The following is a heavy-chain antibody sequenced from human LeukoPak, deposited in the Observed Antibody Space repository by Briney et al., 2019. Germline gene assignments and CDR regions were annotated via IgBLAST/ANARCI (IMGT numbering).Heavy chain of an antibody. J-gene: IGHJ5*02. V-gene: IGHV1-69*01. D-gene: IGHD6-13*01. Sequence: SVNVSCKASGGTFSSYAISWVRQAPGQGLEWMGGIIPIFGTANYAQKFQGRVTITADESTSTAYMELSSLRSEDTAVYYCARGGVSSSTFPPENWFDPWGQGTLVTVSS. CDR3: ARGGVSSSTFPPENWFDP. CDR1: GGTFSSYA. CDR2: IIPIFGTA.